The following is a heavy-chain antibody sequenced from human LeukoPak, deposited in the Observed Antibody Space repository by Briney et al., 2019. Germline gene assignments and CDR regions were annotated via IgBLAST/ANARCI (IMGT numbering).Heavy chain of an antibody. CDR3: ARYYDSSGYDFDY. CDR1: GYTFTSYD. D-gene: IGHD3-22*01. V-gene: IGHV1-8*01. Sequence: WASVKVSCKASGYTFTSYDINWVRQATGQGLEWMGWMNPNSGNTGYAQKFQGRVTMTRNTSISIAYMELSSLRSEDTAVYYCARYYDSSGYDFDYWGQGTLVTVSS. CDR2: MNPNSGNT. J-gene: IGHJ4*02.